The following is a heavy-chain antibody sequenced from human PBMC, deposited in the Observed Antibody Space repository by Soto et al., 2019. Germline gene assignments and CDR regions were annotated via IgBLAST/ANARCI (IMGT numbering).Heavy chain of an antibody. CDR3: ARDGGVYDYSPSAY. J-gene: IGHJ4*02. V-gene: IGHV1-69*13. D-gene: IGHD4-4*01. CDR1: RGTFGSKS. Sequence: SSAEVCSKDSRGTFGSKSISWVRQAPGQGLEWMGGIIPIFGTANCAQKFQGRVTITADESTSTAYMELSSLRSEDTAVYYCARDGGVYDYSPSAYWGQGTLVTVSS. CDR2: IIPIFGTA.